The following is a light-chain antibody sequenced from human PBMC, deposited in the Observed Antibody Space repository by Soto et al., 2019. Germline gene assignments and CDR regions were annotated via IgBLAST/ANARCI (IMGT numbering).Light chain of an antibody. CDR3: QQANTFPLP. CDR2: STS. J-gene: IGKJ5*01. V-gene: IGKV1-12*01. Sequence: DIQLTQSPSSVSASVGDSVTITCRASQSVDNWLAWYQQKPGTAPKLLIYSTSRLQSGVPSRFSGSGSGTDFTLTISGLKPEDVAIYSCQQANTFPLPFSKGTRLYIK. CDR1: QSVDNW.